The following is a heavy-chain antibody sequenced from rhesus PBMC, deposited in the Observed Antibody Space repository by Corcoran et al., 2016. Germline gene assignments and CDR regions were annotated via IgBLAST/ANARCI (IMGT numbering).Heavy chain of an antibody. Sequence: QLQLQESGPGLVKPSETLSVTCAVSGGSISRSYWSWIRQAPWKGLEWIGYIYGSGSSTNFHPSLKSRVTLSVDTSKVQPSLMLSSVTTADTAVYYCARGVAYVRNYGLDSWGQGVVVTVSS. J-gene: IGHJ6*01. CDR1: GGSISRSY. V-gene: IGHV4-169*01. CDR3: ARGVAYVRNYGLDS. D-gene: IGHD2-33*01. CDR2: IYGSGSST.